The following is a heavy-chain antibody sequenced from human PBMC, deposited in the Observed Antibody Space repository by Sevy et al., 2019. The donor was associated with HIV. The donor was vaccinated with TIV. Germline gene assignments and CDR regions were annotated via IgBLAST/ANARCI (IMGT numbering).Heavy chain of an antibody. Sequence: GGSLRLSCAASGFTFSKYSMSWIRQTPGKGLEWVSTFSYGCGKINYGDSVKGRFTISRDDYRNTFYLQMNSLRAEDTAIYYCAREGCTKPHDYWGQGTVVTVSS. CDR2: FSYGCGKI. V-gene: IGHV3-23*01. CDR3: AREGCTKPHDY. CDR1: GFTFSKYS. J-gene: IGHJ4*02. D-gene: IGHD2-8*01.